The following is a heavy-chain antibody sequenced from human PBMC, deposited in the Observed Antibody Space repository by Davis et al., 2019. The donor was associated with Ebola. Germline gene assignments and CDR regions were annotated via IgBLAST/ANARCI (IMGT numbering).Heavy chain of an antibody. Sequence: MPGGSLRLSCTVSGGSISSYYWSWIRQPPGKGLEWIGYIYYSGSTNYNPSLKSRVTISVDTSKNQFSLKLSSVTAADTAVYYCARSGLSFGVVKYHYGMDVWGKGTTVTVSS. CDR2: IYYSGST. J-gene: IGHJ6*04. CDR1: GGSISSYY. CDR3: ARSGLSFGVVKYHYGMDV. V-gene: IGHV4-59*01. D-gene: IGHD3-3*01.